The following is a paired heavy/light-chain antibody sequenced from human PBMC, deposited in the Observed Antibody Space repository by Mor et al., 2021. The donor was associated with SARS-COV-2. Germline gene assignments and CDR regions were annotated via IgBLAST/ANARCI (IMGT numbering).Heavy chain of an antibody. CDR1: GYTFTGYY. D-gene: IGHD3-10*01. J-gene: IGHJ4*02. CDR2: INPNSGGT. V-gene: IGHV1-2*02. CDR3: ARGRKAFVVPAAHYYGSAWCY. Sequence: QVQLVQSGAEVKKPGASVKVSCKASGYTFTGYYMHWVRQAPGQGLEWMGWINPNSGGTNYAQKFQGRVTMTRDTSISTAYMELSRLRSDDTAVYYCARGRKAFVVPAAHYYGSAWCYWGQGTLVTVSS.
Light chain of an antibody. J-gene: IGKJ4*01. V-gene: IGKV1-33*01. CDR2: DAS. Sequence: DIQMTQSPSSLSASVGDRVTITCQASQDISNYLNWYQQKPGKAPKLLIYDASNLETGVPSRFSGSGSGTDFTFTISSLQPEDIATYYCQQYDNLPLGFGGGTKVEIK. CDR1: QDISNY. CDR3: QQYDNLPLG.